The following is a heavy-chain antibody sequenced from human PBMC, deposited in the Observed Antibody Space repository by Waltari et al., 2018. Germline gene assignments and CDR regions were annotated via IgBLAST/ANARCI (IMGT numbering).Heavy chain of an antibody. CDR3: AKGNNYFDY. Sequence: EVQLLESGGGLVQPGGSLRLSCAAYGFTFSSYAMSWVRQAPGKGVEWVSAISCSGGSTYYAESVKGRFTISRDNSKNTLYLQMNSLRAEDTAVYYCAKGNNYFDYWGQGTLVTVSS. CDR2: ISCSGGST. V-gene: IGHV3-23*01. CDR1: GFTFSSYA. J-gene: IGHJ4*02.